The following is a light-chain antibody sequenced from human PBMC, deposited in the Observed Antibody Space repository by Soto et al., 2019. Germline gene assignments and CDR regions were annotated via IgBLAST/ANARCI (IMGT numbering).Light chain of an antibody. J-gene: IGLJ1*01. CDR2: SIN. CDR1: SSNIGSNT. Sequence: QSVLTQPPSASGTPGQRVTISCSGSSSNIGSNTVNWYQQLPGTAPKLLIYSINHRPSGVPDRFSGSKSGTSASLAISGLQSEDEGDYYWAAWDDSLNGYVFGNGTKLTVL. CDR3: AAWDDSLNGYV. V-gene: IGLV1-44*01.